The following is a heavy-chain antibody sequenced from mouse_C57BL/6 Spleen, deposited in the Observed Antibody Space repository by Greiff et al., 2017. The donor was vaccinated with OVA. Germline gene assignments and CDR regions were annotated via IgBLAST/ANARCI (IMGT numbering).Heavy chain of an antibody. Sequence: QVQLKESGAELVRPGTSVKVSCKASGYAFTNYLIEWVKQRPGQGLEWIGVINPGSGGTNYNEKFKGKATLTADKSSSTAYMQLSSLTSEDSAVYFCARSDSPYYFDYWGQGTTLTVSS. J-gene: IGHJ2*01. CDR3: ARSDSPYYFDY. CDR1: GYAFTNYL. CDR2: INPGSGGT. V-gene: IGHV1-54*01. D-gene: IGHD3-2*01.